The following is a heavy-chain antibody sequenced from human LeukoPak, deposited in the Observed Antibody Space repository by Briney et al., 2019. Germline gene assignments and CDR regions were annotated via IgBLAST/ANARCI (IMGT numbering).Heavy chain of an antibody. V-gene: IGHV3-23*01. CDR1: GFTVSSNY. CDR2: ISGSGGST. CDR3: ARAMYLDY. Sequence: GGSLRLSCAASGFTVSSNYMSWVRQAPGKGLEWVSAISGSGGSTYYADSVKGRFTISRDNSKNTLYLQMNSLRAEDTAIYYCARAMYLDYWGQGTLVTVSS. J-gene: IGHJ4*02. D-gene: IGHD3-3*01.